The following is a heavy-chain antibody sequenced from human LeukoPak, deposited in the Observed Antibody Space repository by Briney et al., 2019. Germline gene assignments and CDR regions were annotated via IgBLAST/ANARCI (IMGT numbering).Heavy chain of an antibody. D-gene: IGHD3-22*01. V-gene: IGHV4-31*03. CDR1: GGSISSGGYY. CDR2: IYYSGST. Sequence: PSQTLSLTCTVSGGSISSGGYYWSWIRQHPGKGLEWIGYIYYSGSTYYNPSLKSRVTISVDTSKNQFSLELSSVTAADTAVYYCARDNPQEYDRIDYWGQGTLVTVSS. CDR3: ARDNPQEYDRIDY. J-gene: IGHJ4*02.